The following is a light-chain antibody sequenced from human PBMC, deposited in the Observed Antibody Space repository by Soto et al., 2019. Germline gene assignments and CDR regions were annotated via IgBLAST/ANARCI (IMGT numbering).Light chain of an antibody. J-gene: IGKJ1*01. CDR2: KAS. CDR1: QTISSW. V-gene: IGKV1-5*03. CDR3: QHYNSYSEA. Sequence: DIQMTQSPSTLSGSVGDRVTITCRASQTISSWLAWYQQKPGKAPKLLSYKASTLKSGVPSRFSGSGSGTEFNLTISSLKPDDFATYYCQHYNSYSEAFGQGTKVELK.